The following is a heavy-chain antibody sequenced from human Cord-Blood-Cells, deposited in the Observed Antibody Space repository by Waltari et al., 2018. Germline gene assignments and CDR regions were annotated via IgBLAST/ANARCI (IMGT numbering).Heavy chain of an antibody. CDR2: INPSGGST. CDR1: GYTFTSYY. J-gene: IGHJ4*02. CDR3: ARASGYYFDY. D-gene: IGHD6-25*01. Sequence: QVQLVQSGAEVKKPGASVKVSCKASGYTFTSYYMHWVRQAPGQGLEWMERINPSGGSTSYAQNFQGRVTMTRETSTSTVYMELSSLRSEDTAVYYCARASGYYFDYWGQGTLVTVSS. V-gene: IGHV1-46*01.